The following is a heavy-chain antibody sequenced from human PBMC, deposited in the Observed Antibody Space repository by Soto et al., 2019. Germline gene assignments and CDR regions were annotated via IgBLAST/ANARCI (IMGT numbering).Heavy chain of an antibody. Sequence: GASVKVSCKASGGTFSSYAISWVRQAPGQGLEWMGGIIPIFGTANYAQKFQGRVTITADESTSTAYMELSSLRSEDTAVYYCARSDDNWFDPWGQGTLVTVSS. V-gene: IGHV1-69*13. CDR2: IIPIFGTA. CDR3: ARSDDNWFDP. J-gene: IGHJ5*02. CDR1: GGTFSSYA.